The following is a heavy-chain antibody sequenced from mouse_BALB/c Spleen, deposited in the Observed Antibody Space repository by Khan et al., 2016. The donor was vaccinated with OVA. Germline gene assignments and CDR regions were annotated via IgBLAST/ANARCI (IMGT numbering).Heavy chain of an antibody. Sequence: EVQLQESGPGLVKPSQSLSLTCTVTGYSITSDYAWNWIRQFPGNKLAWMGYLSYSGRTSYNPSLTSRISITRDTSKNQFVLQVKSGTTEDTATYYCSRSVTITTVVATDFDYWGQGTTRTVSS. CDR1: GYSITSDYA. D-gene: IGHD1-1*01. CDR2: LSYSGRT. V-gene: IGHV3-2*02. CDR3: SRSVTITTVVATDFDY. J-gene: IGHJ2*01.